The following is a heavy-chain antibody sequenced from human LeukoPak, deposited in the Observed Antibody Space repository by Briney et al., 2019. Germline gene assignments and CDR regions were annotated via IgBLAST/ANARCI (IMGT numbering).Heavy chain of an antibody. CDR2: ISYDGSNK. CDR3: AREASGMDV. V-gene: IGHV3-30*04. CDR1: GGSISSSD. J-gene: IGHJ6*02. Sequence: LSLTCSVSGGSISSSDYYWGWVRQAPGKGLEWVAVISYDGSNKYYADSVKGRFTISRDNSKNTLYLQMNSLRAEDTAVYYCAREASGMDVWGQGTTVTVSS.